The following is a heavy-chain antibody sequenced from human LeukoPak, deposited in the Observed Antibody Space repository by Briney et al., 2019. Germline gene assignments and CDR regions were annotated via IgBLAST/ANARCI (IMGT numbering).Heavy chain of an antibody. V-gene: IGHV3-30*03. CDR1: GFTFSNYG. D-gene: IGHD6-6*01. CDR3: ARISYYFDY. J-gene: IGHJ4*02. Sequence: GGSLRLSCAASGFTFSNYGMHWVRQAPGKGLEWVSFISYDGSNKYYADSVKGRFTISRDNSKNTLYLQMNSLRAEDTAVYYCARISYYFDYWGQGTLVTVSS. CDR2: ISYDGSNK.